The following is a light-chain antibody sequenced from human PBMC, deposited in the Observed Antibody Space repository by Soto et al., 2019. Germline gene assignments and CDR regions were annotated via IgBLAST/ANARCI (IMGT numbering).Light chain of an antibody. Sequence: IQMTQSPSTLTGSVGARATITCRASQTISSWLAWYQQKPGKAPKLLIYKASTLKSGVPSRFSGSGSGTEFTLTISSLQPDDFATYDGQHYNSYSEAFGQGTKVDIK. V-gene: IGKV1-5*03. J-gene: IGKJ1*01. CDR2: KAS. CDR1: QTISSW. CDR3: QHYNSYSEA.